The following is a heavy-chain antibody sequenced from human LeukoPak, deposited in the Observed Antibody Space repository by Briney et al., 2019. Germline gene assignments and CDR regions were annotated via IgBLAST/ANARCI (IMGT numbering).Heavy chain of an antibody. CDR2: IYGGGST. V-gene: IGHV3-66*01. CDR3: ARCYSYGGVDY. Sequence: GGSLRLSCAASGFTFSSYGMGWVRQAPGKGLEWVSVIYGGGSTYYADSVKGRFTISRDSSKNTLYLQMNSLRAEDTAVYYCARCYSYGGVDYWGQGTLVTVSS. J-gene: IGHJ4*02. D-gene: IGHD2-21*01. CDR1: GFTFSSYG.